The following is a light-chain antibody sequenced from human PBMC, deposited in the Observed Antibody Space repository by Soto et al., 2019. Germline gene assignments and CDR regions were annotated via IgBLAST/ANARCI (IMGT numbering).Light chain of an antibody. J-gene: IGLJ1*01. CDR2: EVS. V-gene: IGLV2-14*01. Sequence: QSALTQPASVSGSPGQSITISCTGTSSDVGGYNYVSWYQQHPGKAPKLMIYEVSNRPSGVSNRFSGSKSGNTASLTISGLLSEDEDDYYCSSYTSSSALYVFGPGTKVTVL. CDR3: SSYTSSSALYV. CDR1: SSDVGGYNY.